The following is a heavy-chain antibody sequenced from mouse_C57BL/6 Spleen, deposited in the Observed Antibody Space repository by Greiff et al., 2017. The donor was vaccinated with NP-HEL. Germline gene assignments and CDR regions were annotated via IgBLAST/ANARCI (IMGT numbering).Heavy chain of an antibody. V-gene: IGHV1-7*01. CDR1: GYTFTSYW. CDR3: ARPYGNYWYFDV. D-gene: IGHD2-1*01. CDR2: INPSSGYT. J-gene: IGHJ1*03. Sequence: QVQLQQSGAELAKPGASVKLSCKASGYTFTSYWMHWVKQRPGQGLEWIGYINPSSGYTKYNQKFKDKATLTVDKSSSTAYMQLSSLTYEDSAVYYCARPYGNYWYFDVWGTGTTVTVSS.